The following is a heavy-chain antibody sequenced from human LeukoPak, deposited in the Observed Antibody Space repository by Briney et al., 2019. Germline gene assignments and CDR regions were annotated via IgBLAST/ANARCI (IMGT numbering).Heavy chain of an antibody. J-gene: IGHJ4*02. CDR2: INPNSGGT. D-gene: IGHD3-9*01. Sequence: GASVKVSCKASGYTFTGYYMHWVRRAPGQGLEWMGWINPNSGGTNYAQKFQGWVTMTRDTSISTAYMELSRLRSDDTAVYYCAIGLTGYNIHFDYWGQGTLVTVSS. CDR1: GYTFTGYY. V-gene: IGHV1-2*04. CDR3: AIGLTGYNIHFDY.